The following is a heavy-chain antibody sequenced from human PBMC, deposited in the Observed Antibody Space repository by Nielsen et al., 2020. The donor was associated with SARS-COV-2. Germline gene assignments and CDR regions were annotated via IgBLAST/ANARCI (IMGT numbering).Heavy chain of an antibody. D-gene: IGHD5-18*01. CDR3: ASRLGYSYGSDAFDI. V-gene: IGHV3-30*04. CDR1: GFTFSSYA. Sequence: GESLKISCAASGFTFSSYAMHWVRQAPGKGLEWVAVISYDGSNKYYADSVKGRFTISRDNSKNTLYLQMNSLRAEDTAVYYCASRLGYSYGSDAFDIWGQGTMVTVSS. J-gene: IGHJ3*02. CDR2: ISYDGSNK.